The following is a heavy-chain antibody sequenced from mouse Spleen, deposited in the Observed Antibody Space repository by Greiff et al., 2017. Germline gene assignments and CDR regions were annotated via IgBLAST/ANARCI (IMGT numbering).Heavy chain of an antibody. V-gene: IGHV1-22*01. CDR2: INPNNGGT. CDR3: ARGDDYDDY. D-gene: IGHD2-4*01. J-gene: IGHJ2*01. CDR1: GYTFTDYN. Sequence: EVKLVESGPELVKPGASVKMSCKASGYTFTDYNMHWVKQSHGKSLEWIGYINPNNGGTSYNQKFKGKATLTVNKSSSTAYMELRSLTSEDSAVYYCARGDDYDDYWGQGTTLTVSS.